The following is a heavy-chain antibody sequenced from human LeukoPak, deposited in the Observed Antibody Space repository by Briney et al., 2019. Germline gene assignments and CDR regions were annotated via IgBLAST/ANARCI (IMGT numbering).Heavy chain of an antibody. V-gene: IGHV4-59*01. CDR3: ARHLGYCSSTSCYPWFDP. J-gene: IGHJ5*02. CDR1: GGSITSYY. D-gene: IGHD2-2*01. Sequence: SETLSLTCTVSGGSITSYYWTWIRQPPGKGLEWIGYVYYSGNTNYNPSLKSRVTISVDTSKSQFSLKLSSVTAADTAVYYCARHLGYCSSTSCYPWFDPWSQGTLVTVSS. CDR2: VYYSGNT.